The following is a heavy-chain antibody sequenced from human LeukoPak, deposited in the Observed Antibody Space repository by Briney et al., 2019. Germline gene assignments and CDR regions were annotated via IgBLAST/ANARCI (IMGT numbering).Heavy chain of an antibody. CDR1: GFTFSSYG. Sequence: GGSLRLSCAASGFTFSSYGMHWVRQAPGKGLEWVAFIRYDGSNKYYADSVKGRFTISRDNSKNTLYLQMNSLRAEDTAVYYCARGRLKQQLVRISLYYYYYYMDVWGKGTTVTISS. D-gene: IGHD6-13*01. CDR3: ARGRLKQQLVRISLYYYYYYMDV. V-gene: IGHV3-30*02. J-gene: IGHJ6*03. CDR2: IRYDGSNK.